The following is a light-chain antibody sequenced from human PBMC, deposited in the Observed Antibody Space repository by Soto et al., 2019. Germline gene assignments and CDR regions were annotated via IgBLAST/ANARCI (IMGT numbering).Light chain of an antibody. CDR3: MQATQSPT. V-gene: IGKV2-24*01. CDR2: EVF. CDR1: QSLVHSNGHTY. J-gene: IGKJ3*01. Sequence: DIVMTQTPLSSPVTLGQPASISCRSSQSLVHSNGHTYLSWLHQRPGQPPRLLIYEVFNRFSGVPDRFSGSGAGTDFTLTISRVEAEDVGVYYCMQATQSPTFGPGTRVAI.